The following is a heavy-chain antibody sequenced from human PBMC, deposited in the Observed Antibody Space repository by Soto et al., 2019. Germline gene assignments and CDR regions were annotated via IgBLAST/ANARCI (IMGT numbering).Heavy chain of an antibody. V-gene: IGHV1-69*12. Sequence: QVQLVQSGAEVTKPGSSVKVSCKASGGTFSSYAISWVRQAPGQGLEWMGGIIPIFGTTNYAQKFQGRVKMTADESTSTAYMELGSLRSEDTAVYYCARVVTVVKSFHYWYFDLWGRGTLVTVSS. CDR1: GGTFSSYA. D-gene: IGHD2-15*01. J-gene: IGHJ2*01. CDR2: IIPIFGTT. CDR3: ARVVTVVKSFHYWYFDL.